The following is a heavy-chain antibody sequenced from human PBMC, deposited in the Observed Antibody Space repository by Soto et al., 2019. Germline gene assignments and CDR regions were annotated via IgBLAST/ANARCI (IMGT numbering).Heavy chain of an antibody. CDR2: IYYSGST. V-gene: IGHV4-61*01. CDR1: GGSVSSGSDY. Sequence: SETLSLTCXVSGGSVSSGSDYWSWIRQPPGKGLEWIGYIYYSGSTNYNPSLKSRVTISVDTSKNQFSLKLSSVTAADTAVYYCPSGGGSVVISNWFAPWGQGTLVTVSS. J-gene: IGHJ5*02. CDR3: PSGGGSVVISNWFAP. D-gene: IGHD3-22*01.